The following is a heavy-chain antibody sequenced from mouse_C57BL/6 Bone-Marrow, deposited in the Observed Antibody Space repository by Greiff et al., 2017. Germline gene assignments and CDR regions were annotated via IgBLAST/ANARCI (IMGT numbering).Heavy chain of an antibody. V-gene: IGHV5-15*01. Sequence: DVQLQESGGGLVQPGGSLKLSCAASGFTFSDYGMAWVRQAPRKGPEWVAFISNLAYSIYYADTVTGRFTISRENAKNTLYLEMSSLRSEDTAMYYCARARPYYFDYWGQGTTLTVSS. CDR2: ISNLAYSI. CDR1: GFTFSDYG. CDR3: ARARPYYFDY. J-gene: IGHJ2*01.